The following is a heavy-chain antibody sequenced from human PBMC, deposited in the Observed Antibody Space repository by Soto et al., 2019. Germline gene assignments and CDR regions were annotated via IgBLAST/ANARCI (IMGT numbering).Heavy chain of an antibody. CDR2: IYYSGST. CDR3: ARDHSLEWFDP. CDR1: GGSISSVGCY. D-gene: IGHD6-13*01. V-gene: IGHV4-30-4*08. Sequence: SETLPLPCTVSGGSISSVGCYRILNSQPPGKGLEWIGYIYYSGSTYYNPSLKSRVTISVDTSKNQFSLKLSSVTAADTAVYYCARDHSLEWFDPWGQGTLVTVSS. J-gene: IGHJ5*02.